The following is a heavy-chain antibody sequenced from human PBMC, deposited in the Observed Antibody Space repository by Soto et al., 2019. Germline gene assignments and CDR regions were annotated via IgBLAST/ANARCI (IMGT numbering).Heavy chain of an antibody. D-gene: IGHD7-27*01. CDR3: AGDTSAVTGTTGDFDY. Sequence: GGSLRLSCAASGFTFSSYAMHWVRQAPGKGLEWVAVISYDGTNKNYADSVKGRFTISRDNAKHTLSLHMSSMRGEDTAVYDCAGDTSAVTGTTGDFDYWGQGTLVTVSS. V-gene: IGHV3-30-3*01. CDR2: ISYDGTNK. J-gene: IGHJ4*02. CDR1: GFTFSSYA.